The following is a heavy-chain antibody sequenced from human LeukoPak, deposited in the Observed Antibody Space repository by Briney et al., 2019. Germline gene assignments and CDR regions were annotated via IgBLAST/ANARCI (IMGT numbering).Heavy chain of an antibody. J-gene: IGHJ4*02. CDR1: GFTFSSYA. D-gene: IGHD2-21*02. CDR2: ISYDGSNK. CDR3: ARDYRVVTAINPEGYFDY. Sequence: QPGRSLRLSCAASGFTFSSYAMHWVRQAPGKGLEWVAVISYDGSNKYYADSVKGRFTISRDNSKNTLYLLMNSLRAEDTAVYYCARDYRVVTAINPEGYFDYWGQGTLVTVSS. V-gene: IGHV3-30-3*01.